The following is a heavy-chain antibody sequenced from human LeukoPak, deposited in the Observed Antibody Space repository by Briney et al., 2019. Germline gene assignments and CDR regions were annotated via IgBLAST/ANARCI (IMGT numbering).Heavy chain of an antibody. J-gene: IGHJ4*02. CDR2: IKQDGSEK. D-gene: IGHD3-3*01. CDR1: GFTFSSYW. Sequence: GGSLRLSCAASGFTFSSYWMSWVRQAPGKGLEWVANIKQDGSEKHYVDSVKGRFTISRNNAKNSLYLQMNSLRAEDTAVYYCARQPAYDFGDYFDYWGQGTLVTVSS. V-gene: IGHV3-7*01. CDR3: ARQPAYDFGDYFDY.